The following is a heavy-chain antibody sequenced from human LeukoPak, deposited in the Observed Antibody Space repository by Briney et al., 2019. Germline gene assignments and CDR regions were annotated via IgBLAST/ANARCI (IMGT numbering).Heavy chain of an antibody. CDR2: IRYDGSNK. V-gene: IGHV3-30*02. CDR3: AKDLYSSDYFDH. J-gene: IGHJ4*02. D-gene: IGHD1-26*01. CDR1: GFTFSSYG. Sequence: GGSLRLSCAASGFTFSSYGMHWVRQAPGKGLEWVAFIRYDGSNKYYADSVKGRFTISRDNSKNTLYLQMNSLRAEDTAVYYCAKDLYSSDYFDHWGQGTLVTVSS.